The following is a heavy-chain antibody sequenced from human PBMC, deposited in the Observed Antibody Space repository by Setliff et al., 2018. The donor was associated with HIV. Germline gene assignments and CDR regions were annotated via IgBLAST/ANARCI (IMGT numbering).Heavy chain of an antibody. Sequence: GESLKISCTASGFTFDDYDMSWVRQAPGKGLEWVSGINWNGGSTGYADSVKGRFTISRDNARNSLYLQMNSLRAEDTALCYCARARYSGYDWGGFYFDYWGQGTLVTVSS. CDR3: ARARYSGYDWGGFYFDY. V-gene: IGHV3-20*04. CDR2: INWNGGST. J-gene: IGHJ4*02. D-gene: IGHD5-12*01. CDR1: GFTFDDYD.